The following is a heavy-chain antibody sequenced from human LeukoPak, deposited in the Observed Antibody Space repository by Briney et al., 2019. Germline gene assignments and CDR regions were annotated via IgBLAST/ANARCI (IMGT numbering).Heavy chain of an antibody. V-gene: IGHV4-59*08. J-gene: IGHJ3*02. CDR1: GGSISSYY. CDR2: IYYSGST. Sequence: SETLSLTCTVSGGSISSYYWSWIRQPPGKGLEWIGYIYYSGSTNYNPSLKSRVTISVDTSKNQFSLKLSSVTAADTAVYYCARQKSKGVPFDIWGQGTMVTVSS. D-gene: IGHD1-1*01. CDR3: ARQKSKGVPFDI.